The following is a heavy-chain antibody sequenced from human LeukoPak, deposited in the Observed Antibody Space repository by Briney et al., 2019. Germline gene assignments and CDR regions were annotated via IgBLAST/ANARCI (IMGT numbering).Heavy chain of an antibody. CDR1: GFTFSSCA. D-gene: IGHD3-22*01. Sequence: GGSLRLSCAASGFTFSSCAMSWVRQAPGKGLEWVSAISGSGGSTYYADSVKGRFTISRDNSKNTLYLQMNSLRAEDTAVYYCATRQGYYYDSSGYCFFDYWGQGTLVTVSS. CDR3: ATRQGYYYDSSGYCFFDY. V-gene: IGHV3-23*01. J-gene: IGHJ4*02. CDR2: ISGSGGST.